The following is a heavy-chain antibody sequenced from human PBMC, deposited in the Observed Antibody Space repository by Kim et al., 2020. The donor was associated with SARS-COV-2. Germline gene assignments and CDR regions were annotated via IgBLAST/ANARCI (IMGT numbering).Heavy chain of an antibody. Sequence: AESVKGRFPIYRDNSKHTLYLQMTSLRAEDTAVYYCAKDTGYSYANWFDPWGQGTLVTVSS. D-gene: IGHD5-18*01. V-gene: IGHV3-23*01. J-gene: IGHJ5*02. CDR3: AKDTGYSYANWFDP.